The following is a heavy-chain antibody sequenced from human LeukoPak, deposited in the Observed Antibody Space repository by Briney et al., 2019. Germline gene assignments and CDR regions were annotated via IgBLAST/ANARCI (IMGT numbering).Heavy chain of an antibody. J-gene: IGHJ4*01. V-gene: IGHV1-69*04. Sequence: SVKVSCKASGGTFSRSAISWVRQAPGQGLEWMGRIIPIFGIANYAQKFQGRVTITADKSTSTAYMELSSLRSEDTAVYYCARYYYDSSGFSQTFFDYWGQGTLVTVSS. D-gene: IGHD3-22*01. CDR1: GGTFSRSA. CDR3: ARYYYDSSGFSQTFFDY. CDR2: IIPIFGIA.